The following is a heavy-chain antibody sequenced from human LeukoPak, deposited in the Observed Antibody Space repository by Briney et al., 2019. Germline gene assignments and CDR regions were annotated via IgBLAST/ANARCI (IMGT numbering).Heavy chain of an antibody. Sequence: TGGSLRLSCAASGFTFSSYAMNWVRQAPGKGLGWVSAVRGSDAGTSYADSVKGRFTISRDNSKNTLYLQMNSLRAEGTGVFFCGKNRGGRYLSGSDYWGQGTLVTVSS. CDR3: GKNRGGRYLSGSDY. CDR2: VRGSDAGT. CDR1: GFTFSSYA. J-gene: IGHJ4*02. V-gene: IGHV3-23*01. D-gene: IGHD1-26*01.